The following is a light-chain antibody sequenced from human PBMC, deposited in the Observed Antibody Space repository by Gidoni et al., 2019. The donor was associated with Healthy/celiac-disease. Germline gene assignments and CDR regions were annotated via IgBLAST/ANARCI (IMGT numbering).Light chain of an antibody. CDR2: KAS. CDR1: QSISSW. J-gene: IGKJ1*01. CDR3: QRYNSYLWT. Sequence: DIQMTQSPSTLSASVGDRVTITCRASQSISSWLAWYQQKPGKAPKLRIYKASSLESGVPSRFSGSGSGTEFTLTISSLQPDDFATYYCQRYNSYLWTFGQXTKVEIK. V-gene: IGKV1-5*03.